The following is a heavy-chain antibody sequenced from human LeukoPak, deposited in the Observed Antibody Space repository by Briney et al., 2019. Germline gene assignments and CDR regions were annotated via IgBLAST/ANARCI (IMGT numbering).Heavy chain of an antibody. J-gene: IGHJ4*02. CDR3: AKGSLGSWYFFDY. CDR2: IIGSGGNT. CDR1: GFSFSSYA. D-gene: IGHD6-13*01. Sequence: PGGSLRLSCAASGFSFSSYALCWVRQAPGKGPEWVSTIIGSGGNTYYADSVKGRFTISRDKSKNTLWLQMNSLRAEDTALYYCAKGSLGSWYFFDYWGQGTLVTVSS. V-gene: IGHV3-23*01.